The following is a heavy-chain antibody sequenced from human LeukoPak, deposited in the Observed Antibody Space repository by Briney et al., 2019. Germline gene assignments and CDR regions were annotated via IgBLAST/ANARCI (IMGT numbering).Heavy chain of an antibody. Sequence: SETLSLTCAVYGGSFSGYYWSWIRQPPGKGLEWIGEINHSGSTNYNPSLKSRVTISADTSKNQFSLKLSSVTAADTAVYYCARGGVVRGVIMRLDYWGQGTLVTVSS. J-gene: IGHJ4*02. V-gene: IGHV4-34*01. CDR2: INHSGST. D-gene: IGHD3-10*01. CDR3: ARGGVVRGVIMRLDY. CDR1: GGSFSGYY.